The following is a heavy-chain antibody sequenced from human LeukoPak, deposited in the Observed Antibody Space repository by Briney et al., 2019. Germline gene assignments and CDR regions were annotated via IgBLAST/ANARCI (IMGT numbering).Heavy chain of an antibody. CDR3: ARHPRGGDFDY. CDR1: GGSISSYY. Sequence: SETLSLTCTVSGGSISSYYWSWIRQPAGKGLEWIGYIYYSGSTNYNPSLKSRVTISVDTSKNQFSLKLSSVTAADTAVYYCARHPRGGDFDYWGQGTLVTVSS. CDR2: IYYSGST. J-gene: IGHJ4*02. V-gene: IGHV4-59*08.